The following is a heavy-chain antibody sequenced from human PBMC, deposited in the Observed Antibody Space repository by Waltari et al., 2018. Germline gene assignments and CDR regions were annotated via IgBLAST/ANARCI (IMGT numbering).Heavy chain of an antibody. V-gene: IGHV3-74*01. CDR3: VRDDSYGFDY. CDR2: VNSDESST. J-gene: IGHJ4*02. Sequence: EVQLVESGGGLVQRGGSLLLSCCAPGFTFSSRWMHWVRQAPGKGLVWVSHVNSDESSTSYADSVKGRFTISRDNAKNTVYLQMSSLRAEDTAVYYCVRDDSYGFDYWGQGTLVTVSS. CDR1: GFTFSSRW. D-gene: IGHD5-18*01.